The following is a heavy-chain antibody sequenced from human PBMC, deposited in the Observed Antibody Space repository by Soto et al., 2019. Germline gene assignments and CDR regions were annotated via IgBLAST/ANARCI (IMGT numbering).Heavy chain of an antibody. CDR2: IYWDDDK. V-gene: IGHV2-5*02. Sequence: QITLKESGPTLVKPTQTLTLTCTFSGFSLSTSGVGVGWIRQPPGKALEWFALIYWDDDKRYSPSLKSRVTITKDTSKNQVVLTMTNMDPVDTATYYCAHRRRGGYSYASYNFDYWGQGTLVTVSS. CDR1: GFSLSTSGVG. D-gene: IGHD5-18*01. CDR3: AHRRRGGYSYASYNFDY. J-gene: IGHJ4*02.